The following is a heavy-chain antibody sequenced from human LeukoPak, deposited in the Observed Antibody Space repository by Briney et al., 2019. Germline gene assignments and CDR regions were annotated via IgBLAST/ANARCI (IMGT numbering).Heavy chain of an antibody. J-gene: IGHJ4*02. D-gene: IGHD1-26*01. CDR1: GGSISSSNW. CDR3: EREGDIVGATIAS. Sequence: SGTLSLTCAVSGGSISSSNWWSWVRQPPGKGLEWIGAISHSGTTYYNPSLKSRLAISLDTSKNQFSLKLNSVTAADTAVYYCEREGDIVGATIASRGQGTLVTVSS. V-gene: IGHV4-4*02. CDR2: ISHSGTT.